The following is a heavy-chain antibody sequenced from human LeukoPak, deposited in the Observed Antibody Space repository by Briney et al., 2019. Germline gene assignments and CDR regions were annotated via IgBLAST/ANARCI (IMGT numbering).Heavy chain of an antibody. CDR2: ISGSGGST. J-gene: IGHJ4*02. V-gene: IGHV3-23*01. CDR3: AKDRQVATSDY. CDR1: GFTFSNHW. D-gene: IGHD5-12*01. Sequence: GGSLRLSCAASGFTFSNHWMSWVRQAPGKGLEWVSAISGSGGSTYYADSVKGRFTISRDNSKNTLYLQMNSLRAEDTAVYYCAKDRQVATSDYWGQGTLVTVSS.